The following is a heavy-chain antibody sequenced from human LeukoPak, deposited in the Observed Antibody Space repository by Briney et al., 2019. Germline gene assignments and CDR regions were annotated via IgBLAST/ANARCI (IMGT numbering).Heavy chain of an antibody. V-gene: IGHV1-2*06. Sequence: ASVKVSGKASGYTLTAYYMHWVRQAPGQGLEWMGRINPNSGDTSYAQKFQGRVTITRDTSISTAYMELSSLRSDDTAVYYCVRENYKFDYWGQGTLVTVSS. CDR3: VRENYKFDY. D-gene: IGHD3-10*01. CDR2: INPNSGDT. J-gene: IGHJ4*02. CDR1: GYTLTAYY.